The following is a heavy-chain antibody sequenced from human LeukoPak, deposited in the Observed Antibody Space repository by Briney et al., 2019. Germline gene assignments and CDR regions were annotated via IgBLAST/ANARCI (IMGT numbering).Heavy chain of an antibody. J-gene: IGHJ4*02. CDR2: ISSSSSYI. Sequence: PGGSLRLSCAASGFTFSSYSMNWVRQAPGKGLEWVSSISSSSSYIYYADSVKGRFTISRDNAKNSLYLQMNSLRAEDTAVYYCARAGYGDYQGNFGYWGQGTLVTLSS. V-gene: IGHV3-21*01. CDR1: GFTFSSYS. D-gene: IGHD4-17*01. CDR3: ARAGYGDYQGNFGY.